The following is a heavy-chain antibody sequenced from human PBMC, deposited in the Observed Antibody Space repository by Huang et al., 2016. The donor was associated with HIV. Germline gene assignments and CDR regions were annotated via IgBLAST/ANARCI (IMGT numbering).Heavy chain of an antibody. Sequence: EVHLLESGGGLVQPGGSLRLSCAASGFSFSSSAMSWVRQAPGRGLEWVSTVSNSASRRNYSDSVRGRFTISRDNSKDTLYLQMNSLRAEDTALYYCAKDLVTYDSSGSVWGQGTLVTVSS. J-gene: IGHJ4*02. V-gene: IGHV3-23*01. CDR1: GFSFSSSA. D-gene: IGHD3-22*01. CDR3: AKDLVTYDSSGSV. CDR2: VSNSASRR.